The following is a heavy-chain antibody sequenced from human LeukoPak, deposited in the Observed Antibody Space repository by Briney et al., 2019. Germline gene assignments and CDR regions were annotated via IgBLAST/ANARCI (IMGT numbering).Heavy chain of an antibody. J-gene: IGHJ4*02. Sequence: ASVKVSCKASGYTFTGYYMHWVRQAPGQGLEWMGWINPNSGGTNYAQKFQGWVTMTRDTSISTAYMELSRLRSDDTAVYYCARENDTAKASPLDYWGQGTLVTVSS. CDR2: INPNSGGT. D-gene: IGHD5-18*01. CDR1: GYTFTGYY. CDR3: ARENDTAKASPLDY. V-gene: IGHV1-2*04.